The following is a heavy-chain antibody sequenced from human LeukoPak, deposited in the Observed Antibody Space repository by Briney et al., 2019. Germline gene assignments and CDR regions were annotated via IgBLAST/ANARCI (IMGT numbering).Heavy chain of an antibody. CDR1: GFTFSRCI. V-gene: IGHV3-23*01. D-gene: IGHD5-12*01. J-gene: IGHJ5*02. CDR2: ISGSGSNT. CDR3: AKSSEGPTISWFDP. Sequence: PGGSLRLSCAASGFTFSRCIMNWARQAPGKGLEWVSAISGSGSNTYYADSVKGRFTISRDNSKNTLYLQMNSLRAEDTAVYYCAKSSEGPTISWFDPWGQGTLATVSS.